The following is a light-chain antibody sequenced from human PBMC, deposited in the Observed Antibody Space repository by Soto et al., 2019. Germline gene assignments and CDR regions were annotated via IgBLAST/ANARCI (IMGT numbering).Light chain of an antibody. CDR1: QSVFHPSSNQYC. CDR3: QQYYSTPPYT. J-gene: IGKJ2*01. CDR2: GAS. Sequence: DIVMTQSPDSLTVSLGERATINCKSSQSVFHPSSNQYCLAWYQQKPGQSPKLLIYGASTRESGVPDRFSGSGSGTDFTLTISSLQAEDVALYYCQQYYSTPPYTFGQGTKLEIK. V-gene: IGKV4-1*01.